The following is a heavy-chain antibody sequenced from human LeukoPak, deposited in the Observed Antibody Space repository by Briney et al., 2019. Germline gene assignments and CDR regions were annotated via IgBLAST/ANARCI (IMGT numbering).Heavy chain of an antibody. V-gene: IGHV4-4*07. CDR1: GGSISSYY. CDR2: IYTSGST. J-gene: IGHJ4*02. Sequence: PSETLSLTCTVSGGSISSYYWSWIRQPAGKGLEWIGRIYTSGSTNYNPSLKSRVTMSVDTSKNQFSLKLSSLTAADTAVYYCARALNTYYYDSSGYYYRRGYYFDYWGQGTLVTVSS. D-gene: IGHD3-22*01. CDR3: ARALNTYYYDSSGYYYRRGYYFDY.